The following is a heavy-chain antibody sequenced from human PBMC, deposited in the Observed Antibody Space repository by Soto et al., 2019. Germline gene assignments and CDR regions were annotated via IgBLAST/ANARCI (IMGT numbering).Heavy chain of an antibody. Sequence: QVQLVQSGAEVKKPGSSVKVSCKASGGTFSSYTISWVRQAPGQGLEWMGRIIPILGIANYAQKFQGRDTITADKSASTAYMELSSLISEDTAVYYGARAARDYIWWSYRYFDYWGQGTLVTVSS. CDR2: IIPILGIA. V-gene: IGHV1-69*02. CDR1: GGTFSSYT. D-gene: IGHD3-16*02. J-gene: IGHJ4*02. CDR3: ARAARDYIWWSYRYFDY.